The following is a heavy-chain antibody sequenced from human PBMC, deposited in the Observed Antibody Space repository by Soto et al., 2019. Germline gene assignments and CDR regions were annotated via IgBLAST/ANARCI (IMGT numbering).Heavy chain of an antibody. Sequence: ASVKVSCKASGYTFTSYAMHWVRQAPGQRLEWMGWINAGNGNTKYSQKFQGRVTITRDTSTSTAYMELSSLRSEDTAVYYCARGDTIFGVVSTNTPWFDSWGKATLVTVSS. J-gene: IGHJ5*01. CDR1: GYTFTSYA. CDR2: INAGNGNT. D-gene: IGHD3-3*01. V-gene: IGHV1-3*01. CDR3: ARGDTIFGVVSTNTPWFDS.